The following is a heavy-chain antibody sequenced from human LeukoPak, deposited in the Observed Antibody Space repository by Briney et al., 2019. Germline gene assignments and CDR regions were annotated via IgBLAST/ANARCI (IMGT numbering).Heavy chain of an antibody. CDR3: AKDLGSGYYAIFNY. V-gene: IGHV3-73*01. CDR2: IRSKANSYAT. CDR1: GFTFSGSA. D-gene: IGHD3-22*01. J-gene: IGHJ4*02. Sequence: QAGGSLRLSCAASGFTFSGSAMHWVRQASGKGLEWVGRIRSKANSYATAYAASVKGRFTISRDDSKNTAYLQMNSLKTEDTAVYYCAKDLGSGYYAIFNYWGQGTLVTVSS.